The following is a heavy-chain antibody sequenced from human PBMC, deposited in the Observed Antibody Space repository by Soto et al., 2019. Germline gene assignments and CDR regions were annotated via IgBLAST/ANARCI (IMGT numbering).Heavy chain of an antibody. V-gene: IGHV1-69*13. Sequence: ASVKVSCKASGGTFSSYAISWVRQAPGQGLEWMGGIIPIFGTANYAQKFQGRVTITADESTSTAYMELSSLRSEDTAVYYCARGFYDLSYYYYYGMDVWGQGATVTVSS. CDR1: GGTFSSYA. CDR2: IIPIFGTA. CDR3: ARGFYDLSYYYYYGMDV. J-gene: IGHJ6*02. D-gene: IGHD3-3*01.